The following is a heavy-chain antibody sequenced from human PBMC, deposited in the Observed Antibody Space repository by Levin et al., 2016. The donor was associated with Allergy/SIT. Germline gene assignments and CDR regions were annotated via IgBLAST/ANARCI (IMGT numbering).Heavy chain of an antibody. CDR2: ISYDGNNK. CDR3: AKDLPSYCSITSCYLGNAFDI. Sequence: SLKISCVASGFTFSTYGLHWVRQAPGKGLEWVALISYDGNNKNYADSVKGRFTISRDNFKNTLYLQMNSLRIEDTALYYCAKDLPSYCSITSCYLGNAFDIWGQGTMVTVSS. D-gene: IGHD2-2*01. V-gene: IGHV3-30*18. J-gene: IGHJ3*02. CDR1: GFTFSTYG.